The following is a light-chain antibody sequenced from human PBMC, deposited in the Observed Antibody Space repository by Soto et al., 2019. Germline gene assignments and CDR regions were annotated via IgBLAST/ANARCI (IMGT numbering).Light chain of an antibody. V-gene: IGKV1-27*01. Sequence: DIQMTQSPSSLSTSVGDRVTITCRASQAISIYLAWYQQKPGKVPKLLIYAASTLQSGVPSRFSGSGSGTDSTLTISSLQPEDVATYYCQKYNSAPPTFGQGTKMEIK. J-gene: IGKJ1*01. CDR2: AAS. CDR1: QAISIY. CDR3: QKYNSAPPT.